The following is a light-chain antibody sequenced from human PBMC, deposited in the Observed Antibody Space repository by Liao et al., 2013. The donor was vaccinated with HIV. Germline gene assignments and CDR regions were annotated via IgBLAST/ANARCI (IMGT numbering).Light chain of an antibody. CDR2: RDT. J-gene: IGLJ2*01. V-gene: IGLV3-1*01. CDR3: QVWDSTTPYNGVAV. CDR1: KLGDKR. Sequence: SYDLTQPPSVSVSPGQTASITCSGDKLGDKRTCWYQQKPGQSPLLVIYRDTKRPSGIPERFSGSQSGSTATLTISGTQTLDEADYFCQVWDSTTPYNGVAVFGGGTKLTVL.